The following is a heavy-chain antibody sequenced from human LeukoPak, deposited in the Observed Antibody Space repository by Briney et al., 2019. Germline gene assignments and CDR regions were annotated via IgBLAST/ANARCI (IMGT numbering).Heavy chain of an antibody. Sequence: GGSLILSFAASGFTFSSYAMSWVRRAPGKGLEWVSAISGSGGSTYYADSVKGRFTISRDNSKNTLYLQMNSLRAEDTAVYYCAKPYSGYDNYFDYWGQGTLVTVSS. CDR1: GFTFSSYA. J-gene: IGHJ4*02. CDR3: AKPYSGYDNYFDY. CDR2: ISGSGGST. D-gene: IGHD5-12*01. V-gene: IGHV3-23*01.